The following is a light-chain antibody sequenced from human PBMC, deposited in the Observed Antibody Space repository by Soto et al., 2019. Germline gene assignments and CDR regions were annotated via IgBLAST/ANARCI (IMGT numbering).Light chain of an antibody. CDR1: QAIGIY. Sequence: DIQMTQSPSSLSTSVGDRVTITCRASQAIGIYLAWHQQKPGKVPKLLIYAASTLQSGVPSRFSGSGSGTDFTLTNSSLQPEVVATYYCQKYSGAPPTFGQGTKVEIK. CDR3: QKYSGAPPT. CDR2: AAS. J-gene: IGKJ1*01. V-gene: IGKV1-27*01.